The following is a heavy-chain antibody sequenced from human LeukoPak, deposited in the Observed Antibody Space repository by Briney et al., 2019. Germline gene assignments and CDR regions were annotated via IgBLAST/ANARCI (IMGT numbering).Heavy chain of an antibody. CDR2: IHYTGNT. Sequence: SETLSLTCSVSGGSISSSNYYWGWIRRPPGKGLEWIGNIHYTGNTYYNSSLKSRVTISIDTSKNHFSLRLRSVTAADTAMYYCARGIGVAGGDSWGQGTLVIVSS. D-gene: IGHD6-19*01. V-gene: IGHV4-39*07. CDR1: GGSISSSNYY. J-gene: IGHJ4*02. CDR3: ARGIGVAGGDS.